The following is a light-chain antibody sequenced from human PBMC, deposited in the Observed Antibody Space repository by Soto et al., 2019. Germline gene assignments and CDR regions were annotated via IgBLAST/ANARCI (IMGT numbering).Light chain of an antibody. V-gene: IGKV3D-15*01. CDR3: QQYHDWPLT. Sequence: EIVMTQSPATLSVSPGERATLSCRASQSVSSNFAWYQQRPAQAPRLLIYDVSTRATGVPTRFSGSGSGTEFTLTICSLQSEDFAVYYCQQYHDWPLTFGGGTRVEIK. J-gene: IGKJ4*01. CDR2: DVS. CDR1: QSVSSN.